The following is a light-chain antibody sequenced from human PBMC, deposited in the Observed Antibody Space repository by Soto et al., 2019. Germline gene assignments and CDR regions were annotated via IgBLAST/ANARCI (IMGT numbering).Light chain of an antibody. J-gene: IGKJ4*01. CDR2: DAS. CDR1: QSVSNY. V-gene: IGKV3-11*01. Sequence: EIVLTQSPATLSLSPGERATLSCRASQSVSNYLAWYQQKPGQAPRLLIYDASNRASGIPARFSGSGSGTDFTLTISSLDPKDFAVYYCKQRSNWPPVTFGGGTKVEIK. CDR3: KQRSNWPPVT.